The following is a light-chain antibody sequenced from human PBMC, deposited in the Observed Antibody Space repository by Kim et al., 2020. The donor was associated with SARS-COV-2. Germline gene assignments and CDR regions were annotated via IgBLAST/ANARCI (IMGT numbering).Light chain of an antibody. Sequence: VALGQTGRITCQGDSLRSYYATWYQQKPGQAPIVVIYGKNNRPSGIPERFSGSSAGDTASLTITGTQAGDEADYYCNSRGSNDNVLFGGGTQLTVL. V-gene: IGLV3-19*01. CDR3: NSRGSNDNVL. CDR2: GKN. J-gene: IGLJ2*01. CDR1: SLRSYY.